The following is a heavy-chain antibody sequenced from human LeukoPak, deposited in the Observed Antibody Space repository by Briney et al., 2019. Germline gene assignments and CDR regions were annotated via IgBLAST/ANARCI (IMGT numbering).Heavy chain of an antibody. V-gene: IGHV4-59*08. Sequence: SETLSLTCTVSGDSIRSYYWSWIRQPPGKGLEWIGNIHYSASTKYNSPLKSRVTIPVDTSNNQFSLRVTSLTAADTAVYHCARQSSIVGATGLDYWGQGTLVTVSS. D-gene: IGHD1-26*01. CDR1: GDSIRSYY. CDR3: ARQSSIVGATGLDY. J-gene: IGHJ4*02. CDR2: IHYSAST.